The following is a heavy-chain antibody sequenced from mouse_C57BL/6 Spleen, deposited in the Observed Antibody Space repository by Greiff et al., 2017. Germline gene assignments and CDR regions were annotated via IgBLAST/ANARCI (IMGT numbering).Heavy chain of an antibody. CDR3: TRSRGNYGDY. Sequence: QVQLQQSGAELVRPGASVTLSCKASGYTFTDYEMHWVKQTPVPGLEWIGAIDPETGGTAYNQKFKGKAILTADKSSSTAYMELRSLTSEDSAVYYCTRSRGNYGDYWGQGTTLTVSS. CDR2: IDPETGGT. D-gene: IGHD2-1*01. CDR1: GYTFTDYE. J-gene: IGHJ2*01. V-gene: IGHV1-15*01.